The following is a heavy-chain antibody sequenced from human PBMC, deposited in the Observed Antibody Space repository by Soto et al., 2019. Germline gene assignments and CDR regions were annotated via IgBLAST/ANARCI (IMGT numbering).Heavy chain of an antibody. CDR3: ARVERAYCGGDCYDY. D-gene: IGHD2-21*01. CDR2: ISSSSSYI. V-gene: IGHV3-21*01. Sequence: RVSKAKRKRLEWVSSISSSSSYIYYADSVKGRFTISRDNAKNSLYLQMNSLRAEDTAVYYCARVERAYCGGDCYDYWGQGTLVTVSS. J-gene: IGHJ4*02.